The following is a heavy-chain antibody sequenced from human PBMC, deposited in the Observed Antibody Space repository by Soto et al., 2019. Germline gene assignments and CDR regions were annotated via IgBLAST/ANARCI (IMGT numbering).Heavy chain of an antibody. CDR1: GGSISSYY. J-gene: IGHJ4*02. V-gene: IGHV4-59*01. D-gene: IGHD2-8*01. CDR2: IYYSGST. Sequence: SETLSLTCTVSGGSISSYYWSWIRQPPGKGLEWIGYIYYSGSTNYNPSLKSRVTISVDTSKNQFSLKLSSVTAADTAVYYCAKVLMVYAPYYYYFDYWGQGTLVTVSS. CDR3: AKVLMVYAPYYYYFDY.